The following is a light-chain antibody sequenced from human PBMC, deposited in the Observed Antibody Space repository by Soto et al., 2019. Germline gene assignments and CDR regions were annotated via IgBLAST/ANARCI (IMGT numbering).Light chain of an antibody. V-gene: IGLV2-11*01. Sequence: QSALTQPRSVSGSPGQSVTISCTGTSSDVGGYNYVSWYQQYPGKAPKLMIYDVYKWPSGVPDRFSGSKSGTTASLTISGLQAEDEADYYCCSYAGSYTWVFGGGTKLTVL. J-gene: IGLJ3*02. CDR1: SSDVGGYNY. CDR3: CSYAGSYTWV. CDR2: DVY.